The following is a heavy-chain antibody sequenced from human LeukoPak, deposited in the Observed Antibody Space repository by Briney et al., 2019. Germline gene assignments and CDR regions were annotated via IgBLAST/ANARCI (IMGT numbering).Heavy chain of an antibody. Sequence: GGSLRLSCAASGLTFSSYAMSWVRQAPGKGLEWVSAISGSGGSTYYADSVKGRFTISRDNSKNTLYLQMNSLRAEDTAVYYCAKDTTVTTYSYWGQGTLVTVSS. D-gene: IGHD4-17*01. V-gene: IGHV3-23*01. CDR3: AKDTTVTTYSY. CDR2: ISGSGGST. CDR1: GLTFSSYA. J-gene: IGHJ4*02.